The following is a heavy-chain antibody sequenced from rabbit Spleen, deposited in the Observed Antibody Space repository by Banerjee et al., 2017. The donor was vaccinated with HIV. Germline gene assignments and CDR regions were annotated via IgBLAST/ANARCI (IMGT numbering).Heavy chain of an antibody. CDR2: IGNGDGRT. CDR3: ARDLAGVIGWNFGW. J-gene: IGHJ4*01. CDR1: GFDFSSNA. V-gene: IGHV1S47*01. Sequence: QEQLVDSGGGLVKPEGSLTLTCKASGFDFSSNAMCWVRQAPGKGPEWVACIGNGDGRTYYASWAKGRFTISKTSSTTVTLQMTSLTAADTATYFCARDLAGVIGWNFGWWGQGTLVTVS. D-gene: IGHD4-1*01.